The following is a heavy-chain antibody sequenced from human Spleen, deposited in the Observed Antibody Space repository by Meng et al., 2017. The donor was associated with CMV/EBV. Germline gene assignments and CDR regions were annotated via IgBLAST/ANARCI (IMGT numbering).Heavy chain of an antibody. CDR3: VRDESRSGKVYDY. Sequence: GGSLRLSCAASGFTFSNSDMNWVRQAPGKGLEWVSGVSWNGSRTHYADSVKGRFTISRDNTKNSLYLQMNSLRAEDTAMYYCVRDESRSGKVYDYWGQGTLVTVSS. V-gene: IGHV3-19*01. CDR1: GFTFSNSD. D-gene: IGHD3-3*01. J-gene: IGHJ4*02. CDR2: VSWNGSRT.